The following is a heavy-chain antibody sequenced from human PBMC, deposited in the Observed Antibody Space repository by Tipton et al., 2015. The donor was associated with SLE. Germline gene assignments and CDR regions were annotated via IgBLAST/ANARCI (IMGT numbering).Heavy chain of an antibody. Sequence: TLSLTCTVSGGSISSHSWNWIRQPPGKGLEWIGYIYHSGSTNYNPSLKSRVNISVDTSKNQFSLKLSSVTAADTAVYYCARHPPRGGSGYALDNWGQGTLVTVSS. V-gene: IGHV4-59*11. CDR2: IYHSGST. CDR3: ARHPPRGGSGYALDN. J-gene: IGHJ4*02. CDR1: GGSISSHS. D-gene: IGHD5-12*01.